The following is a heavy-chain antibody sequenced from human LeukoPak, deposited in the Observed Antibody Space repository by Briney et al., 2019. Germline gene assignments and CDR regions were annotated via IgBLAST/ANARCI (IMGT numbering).Heavy chain of an antibody. V-gene: IGHV3-66*04. CDR2: IYRGGST. J-gene: IGHJ4*02. CDR3: ARLSANSSAYFFDY. CDR1: GFTFSSYA. Sequence: PGGSLRLSCAASGFTFSSYAMIWVRQAPGKGLEWVSIIYRGGSTNYADSVKGRFTISRDTSKNTLYLQMNSLRAEDTAVYYCARLSANSSAYFFDYWGQGTLVTVSS. D-gene: IGHD3-22*01.